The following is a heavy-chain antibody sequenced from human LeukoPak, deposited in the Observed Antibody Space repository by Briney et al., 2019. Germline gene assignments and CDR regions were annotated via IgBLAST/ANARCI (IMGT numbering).Heavy chain of an antibody. CDR1: GGSFSGYY. Sequence: SETLSLTCAVYGGSFSGYYWSWIRQPPGKGLEWIGYIYYSGSTNYNPSLKSRVTISVDTSKNQFSLKLSSVTAADTAVYYCARHSTLSSSHSDYWGQGTLVTVSS. CDR3: ARHSTLSSSHSDY. V-gene: IGHV4-59*08. CDR2: IYYSGST. D-gene: IGHD6-6*01. J-gene: IGHJ4*02.